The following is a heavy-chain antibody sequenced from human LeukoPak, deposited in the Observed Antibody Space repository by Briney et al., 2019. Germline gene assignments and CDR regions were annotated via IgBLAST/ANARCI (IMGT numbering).Heavy chain of an antibody. V-gene: IGHV4-39*01. D-gene: IGHD3-3*01. J-gene: IGHJ6*02. CDR1: GFTFSSYA. Sequence: GSLRLSCAASGFTFSSYAMSWVRQAPGKGLEWIGSIYYSGSTYYNPSLKSRVTISVDTSKNQFSLKLSSVTAADTAVYYCARHGWGYDFWSGYSNYGMDVWGQGTTVTVSS. CDR2: IYYSGST. CDR3: ARHGWGYDFWSGYSNYGMDV.